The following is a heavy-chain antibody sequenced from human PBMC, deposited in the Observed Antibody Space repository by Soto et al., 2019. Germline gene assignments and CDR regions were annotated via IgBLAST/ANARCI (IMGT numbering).Heavy chain of an antibody. CDR3: ARVDYYGSGSYYKRAWFDP. V-gene: IGHV4-34*01. Sequence: SETLSLTXAVYGGSFSGYYWSWIRQPPGKGLEWIGEINHSGSTNYNPSLKSRVTISVDTSKNQFSLKLSSVTAADTAVYYCARVDYYGSGSYYKRAWFDPWGQGTLVTVSS. CDR2: INHSGST. D-gene: IGHD3-10*01. J-gene: IGHJ5*02. CDR1: GGSFSGYY.